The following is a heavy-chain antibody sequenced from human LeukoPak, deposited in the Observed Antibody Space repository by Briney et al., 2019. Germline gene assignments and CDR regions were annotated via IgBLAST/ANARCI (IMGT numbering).Heavy chain of an antibody. V-gene: IGHV4-30-4*08. CDR1: GASISSGDYY. D-gene: IGHD4-11*01. Sequence: SETLSLTCTVSGASISSGDYYWSWIRQPPGKGLEWIGYMYSSGTTYYNPSPKSRLTISVDTSKNQFSLKLTSVTAADTAVFYCARVTLVSGSDYIRDYWGQGTLVTVSS. CDR3: ARVTLVSGSDYIRDY. J-gene: IGHJ4*02. CDR2: MYSSGTT.